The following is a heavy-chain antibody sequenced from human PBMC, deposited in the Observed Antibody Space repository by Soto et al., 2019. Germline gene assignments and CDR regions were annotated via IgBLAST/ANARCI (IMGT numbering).Heavy chain of an antibody. CDR1: GFTFSNFW. J-gene: IGHJ5*02. CDR3: ARERHYYDSSGYIAR. CDR2: ISPDGSTT. Sequence: GGSLRLSCAASGFTFSNFWMHWVRQAPGKGLVWVSRISPDGSTTSYADSVKGRFTISRDNAKNSLYLQMNSLRAEDTAVYYCARERHYYDSSGYIARWGQGTLVTVSS. D-gene: IGHD3-22*01. V-gene: IGHV3-74*01.